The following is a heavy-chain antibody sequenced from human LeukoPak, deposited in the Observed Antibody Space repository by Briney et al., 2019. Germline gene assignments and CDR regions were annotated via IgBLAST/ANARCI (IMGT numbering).Heavy chain of an antibody. Sequence: PSETLSLTCTVSGVSISSGNYYWNWIRQPAGAGLEWIGRIYSSGSTNYNPSLKSPDTISVDTSKNQFSLKLNSVTAADTAVYYCARGTYGYVYWGQGTLVTVSS. D-gene: IGHD5-18*01. CDR3: ARGTYGYVY. J-gene: IGHJ4*02. CDR2: IYSSGST. V-gene: IGHV4-61*02. CDR1: GVSISSGNYY.